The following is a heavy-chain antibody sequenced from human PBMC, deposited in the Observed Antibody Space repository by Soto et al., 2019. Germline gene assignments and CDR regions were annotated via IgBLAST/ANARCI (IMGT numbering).Heavy chain of an antibody. V-gene: IGHV6-1*01. CDR2: TYYRSKWYN. Sequence: SQTLSLTCVISGDSVSSNTAAWNWIRQSPSRGLEWLGRTYYRSKWYNDYVVSVKSRITINPDTSKNQFSLHLNSVTPEDTALYYCVRDVGFDFDYWGLGTLVTVSS. D-gene: IGHD1-26*01. CDR1: GDSVSSNTAA. CDR3: VRDVGFDFDY. J-gene: IGHJ4*02.